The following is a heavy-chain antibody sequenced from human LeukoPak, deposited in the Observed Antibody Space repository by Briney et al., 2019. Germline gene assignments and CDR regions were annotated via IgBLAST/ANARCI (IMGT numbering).Heavy chain of an antibody. V-gene: IGHV3-64D*06. CDR3: VKDFGRVRGTPDS. J-gene: IGHJ4*02. CDR2: ISGSGNGFSI. CDR1: GFVFSIYT. Sequence: GGSLRLSCSASGFVFSIYTMYWVRQAPGKEPEYVSTISGSGNGFSIYYADSVKGRFTISRDDSKSTLYLQMNGLRSEDTAVYYCVKDFGRVRGTPDSWGQGTLVTVSS. D-gene: IGHD3-16*01.